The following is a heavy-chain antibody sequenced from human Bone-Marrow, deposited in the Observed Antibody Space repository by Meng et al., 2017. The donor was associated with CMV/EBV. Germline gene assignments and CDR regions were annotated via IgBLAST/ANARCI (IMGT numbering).Heavy chain of an antibody. J-gene: IGHJ5*02. CDR3: ATENGGNEGGFNP. Sequence: VSGGSISSGGYYWSWIRQHPGKGLEWIGYIYYSGSTYYNPSLKSRVTISVDTSKNQFSLKLSSVTAADTAVYYCATENGGNEGGFNPWGQGTLVTVSS. D-gene: IGHD4-23*01. V-gene: IGHV4-31*02. CDR1: GGSISSGGYY. CDR2: IYYSGST.